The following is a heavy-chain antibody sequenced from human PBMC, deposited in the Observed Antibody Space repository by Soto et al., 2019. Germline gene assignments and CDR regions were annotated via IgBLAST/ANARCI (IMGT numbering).Heavy chain of an antibody. CDR1: GFTFSSYS. J-gene: IGHJ4*02. D-gene: IGHD5-12*01. CDR3: ARDFLEMATIVYEEYLDY. V-gene: IGHV3-48*02. CDR2: ISSSSSTI. Sequence: PGGSLRLSCAASGFTFSSYSMNWVRQAPGKGLEWVSYISSSSSTIYYADSVKGRFTISRDNAKNSLYLQMNSLRDEDTAVYYCARDFLEMATIVYEEYLDYWGQGTLVTVSS.